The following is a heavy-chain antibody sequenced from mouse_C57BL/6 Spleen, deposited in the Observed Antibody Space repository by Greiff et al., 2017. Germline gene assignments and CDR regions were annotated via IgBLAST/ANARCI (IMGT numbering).Heavy chain of an antibody. Sequence: QVQLKESGAELVRPGASVTLSCKASGYTFTDYEMHWVKQTPVHGLEWIGAIDPETGGTAYNQKFKGKAILTADKSSSTAYMELGSLASEDSAVYYCKGDRDDWGQGTTLTVAS. CDR1: GYTFTDYE. V-gene: IGHV1-15*01. J-gene: IGHJ2*01. CDR2: IDPETGGT. D-gene: IGHD3-2*01. CDR3: KGDRDD.